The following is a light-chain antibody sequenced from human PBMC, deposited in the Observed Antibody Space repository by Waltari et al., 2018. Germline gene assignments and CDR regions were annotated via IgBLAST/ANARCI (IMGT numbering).Light chain of an antibody. J-gene: IGKJ5*01. CDR3: QQYYDYPIN. Sequence: EIVMTQSPATLSVSPGERATLSCRASQSVSSNLAWYQQKPGQAPRLLSYGASTRATGIPARFSGSGSGTEFTLTISSLQPDDFATYYCQQYYDYPINFGQGTRL. CDR2: GAS. V-gene: IGKV3-15*01. CDR1: QSVSSN.